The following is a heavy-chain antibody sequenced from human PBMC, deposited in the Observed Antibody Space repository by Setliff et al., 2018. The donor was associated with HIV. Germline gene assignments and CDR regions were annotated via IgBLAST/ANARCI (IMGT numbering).Heavy chain of an antibody. CDR2: IKQDGSEK. V-gene: IGHV3-7*01. CDR1: GFTFSNYW. CDR3: ARDDYMLYSYYYGMDV. D-gene: IGHD4-4*01. J-gene: IGHJ6*02. Sequence: ETLSLSCAASGFTFSNYWMSWVRQAPGKGLEWVANIKQDGSEKYYVDSVKGRFTISRDNAKNSLYLQMNSLRAEDTAVYYCARDDYMLYSYYYGMDVWGQGTTVTVSS.